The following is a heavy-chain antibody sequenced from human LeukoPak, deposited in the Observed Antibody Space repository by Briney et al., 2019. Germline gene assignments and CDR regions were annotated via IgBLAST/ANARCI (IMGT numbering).Heavy chain of an antibody. D-gene: IGHD3-22*01. Sequence: GGSLRLSCAASGFTFSSYAMSWVRQAPGKGLEWVSVISDSGGSTYYADSVKGRFTISRDNSKNTLYLQMNSLRAEDTAVYYCAKDTSSGYYYFDYWGQGTLVTASS. CDR3: AKDTSSGYYYFDY. J-gene: IGHJ4*02. CDR2: ISDSGGST. CDR1: GFTFSSYA. V-gene: IGHV3-23*01.